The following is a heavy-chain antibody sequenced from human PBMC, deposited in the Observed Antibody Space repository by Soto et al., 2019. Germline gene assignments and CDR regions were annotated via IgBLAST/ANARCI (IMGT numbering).Heavy chain of an antibody. V-gene: IGHV6-1*01. CDR3: ARDGAIAAAGCYYYYGMDV. J-gene: IGHJ6*02. CDR2: TYYRSKWYN. Sequence: SQTLSLTCAISGDSVSSNSAAWNWIRQSPSRGLEWLGRTYYRSKWYNDYAVSVKSRITINPDTSKNQFSLQLNSVTPEDTAVYYCARDGAIAAAGCYYYYGMDVWGQGTTVTVSS. D-gene: IGHD6-13*01. CDR1: GDSVSSNSAA.